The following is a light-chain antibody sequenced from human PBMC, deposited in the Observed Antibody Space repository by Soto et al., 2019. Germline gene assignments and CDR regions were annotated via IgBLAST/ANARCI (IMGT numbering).Light chain of an antibody. CDR1: QSVSSN. CDR2: GPS. J-gene: IGKJ3*01. CDR3: QQYNNWPLT. Sequence: ETVLTQSPATLSASPGERATLSCRASQSVSSNLAWYLQKPGQAPRLLIYGPSTRATGIPARFSGSGSGKDFTLTIDSLQSEDFAVYYCQQYNNWPLTFGPGTKVDIK. V-gene: IGKV3-15*01.